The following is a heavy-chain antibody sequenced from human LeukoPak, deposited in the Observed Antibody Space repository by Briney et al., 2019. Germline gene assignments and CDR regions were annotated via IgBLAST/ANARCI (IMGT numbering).Heavy chain of an antibody. Sequence: PGGSLRLSCAASGFTFSTYSMNWVRQAPGKGLEWVSYISSSSTIYYADSVKGRFTISRDNSKNTLSLQMSNLRAEDTAIYYCAKLHSATITADFDHWGQGTLVTVSS. J-gene: IGHJ4*02. D-gene: IGHD1-14*01. V-gene: IGHV3-48*01. CDR3: AKLHSATITADFDH. CDR1: GFTFSTYS. CDR2: ISSSSTI.